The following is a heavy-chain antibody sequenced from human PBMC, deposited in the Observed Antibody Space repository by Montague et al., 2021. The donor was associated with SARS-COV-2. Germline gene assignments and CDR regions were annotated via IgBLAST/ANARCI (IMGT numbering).Heavy chain of an antibody. V-gene: IGHV4-59*10. CDR3: AGESDFSSGHEAEDYFDY. D-gene: IGHD6-25*01. Sequence: SETLSLTCSVSGGSISGYFWSWIRQPAGKGLGWNGRIYPSGGVFASGRTTYNTSLNNRVAVSIDTSWNQFSLSPNSVTAADSAVYFCAGESDFSSGHEAEDYFDYWGRGTLVAVSS. J-gene: IGHJ4*02. CDR2: IYPSGGVFASGRT. CDR1: GGSISGYF.